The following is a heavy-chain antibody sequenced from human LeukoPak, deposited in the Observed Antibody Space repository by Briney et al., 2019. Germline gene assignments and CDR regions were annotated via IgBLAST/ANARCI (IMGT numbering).Heavy chain of an antibody. CDR1: GFTFSSYS. CDR2: ISSSSSTI. V-gene: IGHV3-48*01. CDR3: ARDPSEASHPYYFDY. J-gene: IGHJ4*02. Sequence: GGSLRLSCAASGFTFSSYSMNWVRQAPGKGLEWVSYISSSSSTIYYADSVKGRFTISRDNAKNSLYLQMNSLRPEDTAVYYCARDPSEASHPYYFDYWAQGTLVTVSS.